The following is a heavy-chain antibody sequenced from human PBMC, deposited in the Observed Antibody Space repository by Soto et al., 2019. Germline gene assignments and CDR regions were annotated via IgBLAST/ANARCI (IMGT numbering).Heavy chain of an antibody. Sequence: GASLTISCKGSGYSFTSYWISCVRQMPGKGLEWMVRIDPSDSYTNYSPSFQGHVTISADKSISTAYLQWSSLKASDTAMYYCARHEDNWFDPWGQGTLVTVSS. CDR2: IDPSDSYT. J-gene: IGHJ5*02. V-gene: IGHV5-10-1*01. CDR3: ARHEDNWFDP. CDR1: GYSFTSYW.